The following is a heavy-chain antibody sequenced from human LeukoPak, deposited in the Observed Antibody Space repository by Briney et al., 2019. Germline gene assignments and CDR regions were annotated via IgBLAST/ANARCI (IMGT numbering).Heavy chain of an antibody. CDR3: AKDLVSYYYGSGSYSAVDY. Sequence: GGTLRLSCAASGFTFSSYGMSWVRQAPGKGLEWVSAISGSGGSTYYADSVKGRFTISRDNSKNTLYLQMNSLGAEDTAVYYCAKDLVSYYYGSGSYSAVDYWRQGTLVTVSS. CDR1: GFTFSSYG. J-gene: IGHJ4*02. V-gene: IGHV3-23*01. CDR2: ISGSGGST. D-gene: IGHD3-10*01.